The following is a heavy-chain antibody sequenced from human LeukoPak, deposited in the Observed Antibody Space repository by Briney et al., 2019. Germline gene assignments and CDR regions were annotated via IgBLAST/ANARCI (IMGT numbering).Heavy chain of an antibody. CDR1: GFTFSSYW. D-gene: IGHD1-26*01. V-gene: IGHV3-74*01. CDR2: INSDGSST. J-gene: IGHJ3*02. Sequence: GGSLRLSCAASGFTFSSYWMHWVRQAPGKGLVWVSRINSDGSSTSYADSVEGRFTISRDNAKNTLYLQMNSLRAEDTAVYYCARGNLGFEWELLRSDAFDIWGQGTMVTVSS. CDR3: ARGNLGFEWELLRSDAFDI.